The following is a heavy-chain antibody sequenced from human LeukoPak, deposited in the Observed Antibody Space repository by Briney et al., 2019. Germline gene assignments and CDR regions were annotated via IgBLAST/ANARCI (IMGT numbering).Heavy chain of an antibody. D-gene: IGHD2-15*01. CDR1: GYTFTSYD. CDR3: ARVFTSGGPYYYYYMDV. Sequence: ASVNVSCKASGYTFTSYDINWVRQATGQGLEWMGWMNPNSGNTGYAQKFQGRVTMTRKTSISTAYMELSSLRSEDTAVYYCARVFTSGGPYYYYYMDVWGKGTTVTISS. J-gene: IGHJ6*03. CDR2: MNPNSGNT. V-gene: IGHV1-8*01.